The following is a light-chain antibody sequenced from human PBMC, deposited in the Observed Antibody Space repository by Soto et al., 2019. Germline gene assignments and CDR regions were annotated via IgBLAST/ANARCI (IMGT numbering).Light chain of an antibody. V-gene: IGKV1-39*01. Sequence: DIQMTQSPSSLSASVGDRVTITCRASQSISSYLNWYQQKPGKAPKLLIYAASSLQSGVPSRFSGSGSGTEFTLTISNLQPDDCATYYCQQYENYWTFGQGTKVDI. J-gene: IGKJ1*01. CDR3: QQYENYWT. CDR2: AAS. CDR1: QSISSY.